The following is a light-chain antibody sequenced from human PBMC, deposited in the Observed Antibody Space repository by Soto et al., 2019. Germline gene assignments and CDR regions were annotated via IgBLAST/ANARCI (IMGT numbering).Light chain of an antibody. V-gene: IGKV3-15*01. CDR2: GAS. J-gene: IGKJ5*01. CDR1: QSVNSF. Sequence: EIVMTQSPATLSVSAGERATLSCRASQSVNSFLAWYQQKPGQAPRLLIYGASTRATDIPARFSGSGSGTEFTLTISSLQSEDFAVYYCQQYDDWPPGTFGQGTRLEIK. CDR3: QQYDDWPPGT.